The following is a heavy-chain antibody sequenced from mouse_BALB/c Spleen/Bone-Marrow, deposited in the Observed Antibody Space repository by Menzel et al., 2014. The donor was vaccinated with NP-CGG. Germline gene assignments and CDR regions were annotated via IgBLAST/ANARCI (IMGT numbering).Heavy chain of an antibody. Sequence: EVKVVESGGGLVQPGRSLKLSCAASGFDFSGYWMSWVRQAPGKGLEWIGEINPDSSTINYTPSLKDKFIISRDNAKNTLYLQMSKVRSEDTALYYCARLGYYGVMAYWGQGTSVTASS. V-gene: IGHV4-1*02. J-gene: IGHJ4*01. CDR1: GFDFSGYW. CDR3: ARLGYYGVMAY. CDR2: INPDSSTI. D-gene: IGHD1-1*01.